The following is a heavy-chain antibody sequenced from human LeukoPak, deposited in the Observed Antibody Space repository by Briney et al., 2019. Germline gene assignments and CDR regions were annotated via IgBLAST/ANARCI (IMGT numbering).Heavy chain of an antibody. J-gene: IGHJ4*02. CDR3: AKDRVGYSGYTSFFY. Sequence: GGSLRLSCAASGFTFSSYAMSWVRQAPGKGLEWVSATSGSGGSTYYADSVKGRFTISRDNSKNTLYLQMNSLRAEDTAVYYCAKDRVGYSGYTSFFYWGQGTLVTVSS. V-gene: IGHV3-23*01. D-gene: IGHD5-12*01. CDR2: TSGSGGST. CDR1: GFTFSSYA.